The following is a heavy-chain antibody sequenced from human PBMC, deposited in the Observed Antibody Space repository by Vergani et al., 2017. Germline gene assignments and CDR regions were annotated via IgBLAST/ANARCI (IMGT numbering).Heavy chain of an antibody. D-gene: IGHD3-10*01. V-gene: IGHV3-30*02. CDR1: GFTFSSYG. Sequence: QVQLVESGGGVVQPGRSLRLSCAASGFTFSSYGMHWVRQAPGKGLEWVAFIRYDGSNKYYADSVKGRFTISRDNSKNTLYLQMNSLRAEDTAVYYCAKAVTYYYGSGSPHDYWGQGTLVTVSS. CDR3: AKAVTYYYGSGSPHDY. CDR2: IRYDGSNK. J-gene: IGHJ4*02.